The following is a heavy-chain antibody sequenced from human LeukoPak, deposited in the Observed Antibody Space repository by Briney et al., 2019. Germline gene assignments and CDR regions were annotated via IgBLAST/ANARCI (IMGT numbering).Heavy chain of an antibody. Sequence: GGSLRLSCAASGFTVSSNYMSWVRQAPGKGLEWVSVIYSGGSTYYADSVKGRFTISRDNSKNTLYLQMNSLRAEDTAVYYCARDVHGMYGMDVWGQGTTVTVSS. CDR3: ARDVHGMYGMDV. J-gene: IGHJ6*02. CDR1: GFTVSSNY. CDR2: IYSGGST. V-gene: IGHV3-66*01.